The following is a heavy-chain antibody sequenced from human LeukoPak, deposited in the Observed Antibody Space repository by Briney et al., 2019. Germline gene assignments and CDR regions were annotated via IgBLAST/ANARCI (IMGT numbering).Heavy chain of an antibody. V-gene: IGHV3-30*18. CDR2: ISYDGSNK. CDR1: GLTFSIHW. D-gene: IGHD5-18*01. CDR3: AKELRTATRWIQLWSQLDY. J-gene: IGHJ4*02. Sequence: PGGSLRLSCAASGLTFSIHWMNWVRQAPGKGLEWVAVISYDGSNKYYADSVKGRFTISRDNSKNTLYLQMNSLRAEDTAVYYCAKELRTATRWIQLWSQLDYWGQGTLVTVSS.